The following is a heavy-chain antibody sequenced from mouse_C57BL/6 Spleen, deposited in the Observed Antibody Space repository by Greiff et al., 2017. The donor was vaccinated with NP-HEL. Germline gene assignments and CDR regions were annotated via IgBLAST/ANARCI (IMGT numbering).Heavy chain of an antibody. CDR1: GYTFTSYW. CDR2: IDPSDSYT. CDR3: ARKGGYSNFDY. V-gene: IGHV1-69*01. Sequence: VQLQQPGAELVMPGASAKLSCKASGYTFTSYWMHWVKQRPGQGLEWIGEIDPSDSYTNYNQKFKGKSTLTVDKSSSTAYMQLSSLTSEDSAVYYCARKGGYSNFDYWGQGTTLTVSS. D-gene: IGHD1-1*01. J-gene: IGHJ2*01.